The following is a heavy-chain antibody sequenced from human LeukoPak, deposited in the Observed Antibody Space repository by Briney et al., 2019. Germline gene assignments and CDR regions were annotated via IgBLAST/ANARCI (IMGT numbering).Heavy chain of an antibody. V-gene: IGHV4-38-2*02. CDR1: GYSISSGYY. CDR2: IYHSGST. Sequence: SETLSLTCTVSGYSISSGYYWGWIRQPPGKGLEWIGSIYHSGSTYYNPSLKSRVTISVDTSKNQFSLKLNSVTAADTAVYYCARMVLGYSDSWYQFDYWGQGTLVTVSS. D-gene: IGHD5-12*01. CDR3: ARMVLGYSDSWYQFDY. J-gene: IGHJ4*02.